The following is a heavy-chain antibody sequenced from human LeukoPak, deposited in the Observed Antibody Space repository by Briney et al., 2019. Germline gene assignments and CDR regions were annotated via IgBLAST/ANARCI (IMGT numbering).Heavy chain of an antibody. V-gene: IGHV3-7*03. CDR2: IKQDGSEK. CDR1: VFTFSSYW. D-gene: IGHD3-9*01. Sequence: GGSLRLSCAASVFTFSSYWISWVRQAPGKGLEWVANIKQDGSEKYYVDSVKGRFTISRDNAKNSLYLQMNSLRAEDTAVYYCARGWRYFDWGQGTLVTVSS. CDR3: ARGWRYFD. J-gene: IGHJ4*02.